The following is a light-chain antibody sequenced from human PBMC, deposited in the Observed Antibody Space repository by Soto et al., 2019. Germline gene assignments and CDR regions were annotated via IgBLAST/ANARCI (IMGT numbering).Light chain of an antibody. V-gene: IGKV1-5*01. CDR2: DAS. J-gene: IGKJ2*03. CDR3: QQYYSYLYS. CDR1: QRISTW. Sequence: DIQMTQSPSTLSASVGDRVTITCRASQRISTWLAWYQQKPGKAPKLLIYDASILGSGVPSRFSGSGSGTEFTLTISSQQPNAFATYYCQQYYSYLYSFGQGTKLEIK.